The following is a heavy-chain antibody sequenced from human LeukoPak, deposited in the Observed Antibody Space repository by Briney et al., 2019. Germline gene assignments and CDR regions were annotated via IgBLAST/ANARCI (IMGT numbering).Heavy chain of an antibody. CDR1: GFTFSSYG. Sequence: GGSLRLSCAASGFTFSSYGMSWVRQAPGKGLEWVSAVKGRFTISRDNANNSVYLQMNNLRAEDTAVYYCAAVIDYWGQGTLVTVSS. J-gene: IGHJ4*02. CDR3: AAVIDY. V-gene: IGHV3-21*01.